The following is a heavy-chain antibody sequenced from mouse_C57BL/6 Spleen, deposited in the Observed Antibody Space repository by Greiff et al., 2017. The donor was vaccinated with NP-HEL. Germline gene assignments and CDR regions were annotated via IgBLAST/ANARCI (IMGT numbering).Heavy chain of an antibody. V-gene: IGHV5-17*01. CDR3: ARGGSPYAMDY. Sequence: EVMLVESGGGLVKPGGSLKLSCAASGFTFSDYGMHWVRQAPEKGLEWVAYISSGSSTIYYADTVKGRFTIYRDNAKNTLFLQMTSLMSEDTAMYYCARGGSPYAMDYWGQGTSVTVSS. CDR1: GFTFSDYG. D-gene: IGHD1-1*02. J-gene: IGHJ4*01. CDR2: ISSGSSTI.